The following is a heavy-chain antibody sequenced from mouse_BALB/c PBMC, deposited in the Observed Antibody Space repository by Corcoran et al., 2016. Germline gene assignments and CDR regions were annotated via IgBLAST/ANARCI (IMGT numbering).Heavy chain of an antibody. V-gene: IGHV12-3*02. J-gene: IGHJ1*01. D-gene: IGHD1-1*01. CDR1: GFPITSGYY. Sequence: QMQLQESGPGLVKPPQSLFLACSITGFPITSGYYWIWIRQSPGKPLEWMGYITHSGETFYNPSLQSPISITRETSKNQFFLQLNSVTTEDTAMYYCAGDYYGYWYFDVWGAGTTVTVSS. CDR3: AGDYYGYWYFDV. CDR2: ITHSGET.